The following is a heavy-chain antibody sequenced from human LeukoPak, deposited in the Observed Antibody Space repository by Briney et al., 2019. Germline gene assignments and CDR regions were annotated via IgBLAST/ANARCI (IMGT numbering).Heavy chain of an antibody. J-gene: IGHJ6*03. Sequence: GESLKISCKASKYSFTNYWIGWVRQTPGKGLEWMGVVYPGDSDTRYSPPFQGQITISADKSINTAYLQWSSLKASDTAMYYCARGAGGHYHYYYMDVWGKGTAVTVSS. CDR3: ARGAGGHYHYYYMDV. V-gene: IGHV5-51*01. CDR1: KYSFTNYW. D-gene: IGHD3-16*01. CDR2: VYPGDSDT.